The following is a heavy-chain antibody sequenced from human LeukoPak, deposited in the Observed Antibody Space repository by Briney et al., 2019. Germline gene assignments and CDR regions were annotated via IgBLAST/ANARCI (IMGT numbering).Heavy chain of an antibody. CDR1: GFTFSSYA. V-gene: IGHV3-23*01. CDR2: ISGGGGTT. CDR3: AKGYYDRSNLFDY. J-gene: IGHJ4*02. Sequence: PGGSLRLSCAASGFTFSSYAMSWVRQAPGKRLEWVSAISGGGGTTYYADSVKGRFTISRDNSKNTLFLQMNSLRAEDTAVYYCAKGYYDRSNLFDYWGQGTLVTVSS. D-gene: IGHD3-22*01.